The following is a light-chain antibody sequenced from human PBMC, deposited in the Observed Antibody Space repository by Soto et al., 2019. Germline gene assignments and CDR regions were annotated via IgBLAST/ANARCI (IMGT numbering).Light chain of an antibody. Sequence: DILMTQSPSTLSASVGDTVTITCRASQSIDTWLAWYQQKPGKAPNLLIYKASTLQSGVSSRFSGGGSGTEFTLTINSLQPDDFATYYCQHYRSYSYSFGQGTKLEIK. CDR3: QHYRSYSYS. CDR1: QSIDTW. J-gene: IGKJ2*03. V-gene: IGKV1-5*03. CDR2: KAS.